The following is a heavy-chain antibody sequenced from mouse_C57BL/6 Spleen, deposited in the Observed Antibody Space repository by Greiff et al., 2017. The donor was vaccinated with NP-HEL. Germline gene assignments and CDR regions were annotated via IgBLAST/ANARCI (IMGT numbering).Heavy chain of an antibody. CDR1: GFTFSIYG. J-gene: IGHJ2*01. CDR3: ARQTGSPFDY. CDR2: ISSGGSYT. D-gene: IGHD4-1*01. V-gene: IGHV5-6*01. Sequence: EVKLVESGGDLVKPGGSLKLSCAASGFTFSIYGMSWVRQTPDKRLEWVATISSGGSYTYYPDSVKGRFTISRDNAKNTLYLQMSSLKSEDTAMYYCARQTGSPFDYWGKGTTLTVSS.